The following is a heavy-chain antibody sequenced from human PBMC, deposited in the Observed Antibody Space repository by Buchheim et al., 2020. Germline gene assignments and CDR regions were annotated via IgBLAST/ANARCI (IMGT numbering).Heavy chain of an antibody. Sequence: QVQLVESGGGVVQPGRSLRLSCAASGFTFSSYAMHWVRQAPGKGLEWVAVISYDGSNKYYADSVKGRFTISRDNSKNKLYLQMNSLRAEDTAVYYCARVDYGYGLWDYWGQGTL. CDR1: GFTFSSYA. CDR3: ARVDYGYGLWDY. J-gene: IGHJ4*02. D-gene: IGHD4/OR15-4a*01. V-gene: IGHV3-30-3*01. CDR2: ISYDGSNK.